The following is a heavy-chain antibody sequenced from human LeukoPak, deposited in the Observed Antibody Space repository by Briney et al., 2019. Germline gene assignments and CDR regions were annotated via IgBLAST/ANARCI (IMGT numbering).Heavy chain of an antibody. Sequence: ASVKVSCKASGYTFTSYGISWVRQAPGQGLEWMGWISAYNGNTNYAQKLQGRVTMTTDTSTSTAYMELRSLRSDDTAAYYCARGMDYDFWSGYSNWFDPWGQGTLVTVSS. CDR3: ARGMDYDFWSGYSNWFDP. CDR1: GYTFTSYG. D-gene: IGHD3-3*01. V-gene: IGHV1-18*01. J-gene: IGHJ5*02. CDR2: ISAYNGNT.